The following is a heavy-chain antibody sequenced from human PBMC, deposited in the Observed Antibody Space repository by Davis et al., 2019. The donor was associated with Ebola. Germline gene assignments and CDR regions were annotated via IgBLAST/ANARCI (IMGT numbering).Heavy chain of an antibody. Sequence: PGGSLRLSCAASAFTFSSYEMNWVRQAPGKGLEWVSYIDGSGITTYYADSVKGRFTVARDNAKNSLYLQMNSLRAEDTAVYYCVRDTENYFDYWGQGTVVTVSS. CDR3: VRDTENYFDY. CDR2: IDGSGITT. V-gene: IGHV3-48*03. J-gene: IGHJ4*02. D-gene: IGHD1-14*01. CDR1: AFTFSSYE.